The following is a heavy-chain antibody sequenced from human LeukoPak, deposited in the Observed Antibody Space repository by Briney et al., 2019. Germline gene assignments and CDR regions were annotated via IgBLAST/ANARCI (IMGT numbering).Heavy chain of an antibody. J-gene: IGHJ6*03. D-gene: IGHD3-3*01. V-gene: IGHV1-18*01. CDR1: GFTFTSYG. Sequence: GASVKVSCKASGFTFTSYGISWVRQAPGHGLEWMGWISTFKGDTKYAQNFQGRVTMTTDTSTRTVHMELRSLRSEDTAVYFCVRDGFSEYFSTYDYFYMDVWGKGTTVTVSS. CDR2: ISTFKGDT. CDR3: VRDGFSEYFSTYDYFYMDV.